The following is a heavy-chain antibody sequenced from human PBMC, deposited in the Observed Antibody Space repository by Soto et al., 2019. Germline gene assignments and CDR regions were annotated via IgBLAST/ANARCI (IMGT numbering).Heavy chain of an antibody. D-gene: IGHD1-26*01. CDR2: ISAYNGNT. CDR1: GYTFTSYG. V-gene: IGHV1-18*01. Sequence: ASVKVSCKASGYTFTSYGISWVRQTPGQGLEWMGWISAYNGNTNYAQKLQGRVTMTTDTSTSTAYMELSSLRSDYTAVYYCAGGSGIVGATRLSYYGRDVWGQGTTVTVSS. CDR3: AGGSGIVGATRLSYYGRDV. J-gene: IGHJ6*02.